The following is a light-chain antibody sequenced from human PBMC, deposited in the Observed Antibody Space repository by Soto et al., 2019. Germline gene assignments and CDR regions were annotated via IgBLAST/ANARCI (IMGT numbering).Light chain of an antibody. CDR2: NVN. J-gene: IGLJ1*01. V-gene: IGLV2-11*01. CDR1: SGDVGGYNY. Sequence: QSALTQPRSVSGSPGQSVSISCTGTSGDVGGYNYVSWYQQHPGKAPKLMISNVNKRPSGVPDRFSGSKSGNTASLTISVLQAEDEADYYCCSYSGGPYVFGTGTKVTVL. CDR3: CSYSGGPYV.